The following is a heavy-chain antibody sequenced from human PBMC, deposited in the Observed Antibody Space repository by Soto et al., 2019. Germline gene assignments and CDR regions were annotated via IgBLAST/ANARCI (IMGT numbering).Heavy chain of an antibody. D-gene: IGHD4-4*01. CDR2: IYYSGST. CDR1: GGSISSGGYY. CDR3: ARDRIPWPSNYEVEGWFDP. J-gene: IGHJ5*02. Sequence: SETLSLTCTVSGGSISSGGYYWSWIRQHPGKGLEWIGYIYYSGSTYYNPSLKSRVTISVDTSKNQFSLKLSSVTAADTAVYYCARDRIPWPSNYEVEGWFDPWGQGTLVTVSS. V-gene: IGHV4-31*03.